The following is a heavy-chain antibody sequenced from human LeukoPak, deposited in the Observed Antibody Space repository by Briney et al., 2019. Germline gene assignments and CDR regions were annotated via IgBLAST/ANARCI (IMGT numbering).Heavy chain of an antibody. CDR3: ARVSDSSGYYLFDY. V-gene: IGHV3-53*01. Sequence: PGGSLRLSCAASGFTVSNKYMTWVRQAPGKGLEWVSLIYSDGRTYYADSVKGRCTISRDNSKNTLYLQMNSLRVEDTAVYYCARVSDSSGYYLFDYWGQGTLVTVSS. J-gene: IGHJ4*02. CDR2: IYSDGRT. CDR1: GFTVSNKY. D-gene: IGHD3-22*01.